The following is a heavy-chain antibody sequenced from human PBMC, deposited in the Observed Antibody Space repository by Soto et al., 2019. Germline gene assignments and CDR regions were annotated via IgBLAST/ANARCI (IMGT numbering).Heavy chain of an antibody. Sequence: QITLKESGPTLVKPTQTLTLTCAFSGVSLSTNGVSVGWIRQPPGKSLEWLAHLYWDDDKRYSPSLKSRPIITKDTSKKQVVLVMTNMDPSAAATYYCTHSNLVSPTTRNAFVLWRQVTMVTLSS. D-gene: IGHD2-2*01. CDR3: THSNLVSPTTRNAFVL. CDR1: GVSLSTNGVS. J-gene: IGHJ3*01. V-gene: IGHV2-5*02. CDR2: LYWDDDK.